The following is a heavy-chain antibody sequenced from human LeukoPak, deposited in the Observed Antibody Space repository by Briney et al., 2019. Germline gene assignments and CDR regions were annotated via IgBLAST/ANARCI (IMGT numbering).Heavy chain of an antibody. D-gene: IGHD1-26*01. V-gene: IGHV3-74*01. J-gene: IGHJ4*02. Sequence: PGGSLRLSCSASGFTFSSYWMHWVRQAPGKGLVWVSRINTDGSSTSYADSVKGRFTISRDNAKNSLYLQMNSLRAEDTAVYYCARAPIVGSTRPIDCWGQGTLVTVSS. CDR3: ARAPIVGSTRPIDC. CDR2: INTDGSST. CDR1: GFTFSSYW.